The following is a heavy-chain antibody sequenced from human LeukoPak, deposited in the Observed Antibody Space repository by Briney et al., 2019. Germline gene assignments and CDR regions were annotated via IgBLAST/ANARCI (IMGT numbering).Heavy chain of an antibody. D-gene: IGHD3-10*01. J-gene: IGHJ3*02. Sequence: SATLSFTCTVAGGSINSCYCSWIRQPPGKGLELSGNISYNGGTNYSPSLQSRVTISEDTSNNHSYLHLSSVTAADTAVYYCASGGYYGSGVFHMWSQGTKVRVSS. CDR3: ASGGYYGSGVFHM. CDR1: GGSINSCY. V-gene: IGHV4-59*01. CDR2: ISYNGGT.